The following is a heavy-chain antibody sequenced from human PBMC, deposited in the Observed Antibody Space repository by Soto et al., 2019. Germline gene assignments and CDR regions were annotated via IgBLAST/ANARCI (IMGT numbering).Heavy chain of an antibody. CDR3: VRSYYDSNGFSLYQFDY. D-gene: IGHD3-22*01. CDR2: INPTGGST. J-gene: IGHJ4*02. V-gene: IGHV1-46*01. Sequence: ASVKVACKASGYTFSNYYIHGVRQAPGQGLEWMGIINPTGGSTTYAQKFQGRVTMTRDTSTSTVYIDMSSLRSEDTAVYYCVRSYYDSNGFSLYQFDYWGQGTRVTSPQ. CDR1: GYTFSNYY.